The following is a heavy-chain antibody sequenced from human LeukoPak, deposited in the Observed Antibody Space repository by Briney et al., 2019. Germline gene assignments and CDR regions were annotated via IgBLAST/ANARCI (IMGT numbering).Heavy chain of an antibody. Sequence: PSETLSLTCAVYGGSFSGYYWSWIRQPPGKGLEWIGEINHSGSTNYNPSLKSRVTISVDTSKNQFSLKLSSVTAADTAVYYCARGPESSGWFPTRIFDYWGQGTLVTVSS. D-gene: IGHD6-19*01. CDR2: INHSGST. CDR1: GGSFSGYY. J-gene: IGHJ4*02. V-gene: IGHV4-34*01. CDR3: ARGPESSGWFPTRIFDY.